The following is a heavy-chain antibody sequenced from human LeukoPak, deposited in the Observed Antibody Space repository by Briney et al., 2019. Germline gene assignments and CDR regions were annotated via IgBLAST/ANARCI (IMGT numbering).Heavy chain of an antibody. Sequence: GGSLRLSCAASGFTFSGSAMHWVRQASGKGLEWVGRIRSKANSYATAYAASVKGRFTISRDDSKNTAYLQMNSLKTEDTAVYYCTRARTYYDILTGYYNEEYFQHWGQGTLVTVSS. D-gene: IGHD3-9*01. CDR3: TRARTYYDILTGYYNEEYFQH. CDR2: IRSKANSYAT. V-gene: IGHV3-73*01. J-gene: IGHJ1*01. CDR1: GFTFSGSA.